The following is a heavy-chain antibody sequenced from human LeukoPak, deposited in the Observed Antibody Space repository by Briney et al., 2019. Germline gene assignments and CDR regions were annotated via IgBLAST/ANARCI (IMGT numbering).Heavy chain of an antibody. V-gene: IGHV6-1*01. CDR3: AREGYSSGKGFDY. CDR1: GDSVSTDSAA. J-gene: IGHJ4*02. CDR2: TYWRSKWYN. Sequence: SQTLSLTCAISGDSVSTDSAAWHWIRQSPSRGLEWLGRTYWRSKWYNDYEVSVLSRITINPDTSKNQFSLQLNSVTPEDTAVYFCAREGYSSGKGFDYWGQGTLVTVSS. D-gene: IGHD5-12*01.